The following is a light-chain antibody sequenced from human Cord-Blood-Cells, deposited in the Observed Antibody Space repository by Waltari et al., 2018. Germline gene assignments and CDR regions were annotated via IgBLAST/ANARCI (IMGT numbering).Light chain of an antibody. Sequence: QSVLTPPPSASGTPGQRVTITCSGRSSNIGSNYLYWYQQPPGTAPKPLIYRNNLRRSGFHDRFSGSKSGTSASLAIIGLRSEDEADYYCAAWDDSLSGWVFGGGTKLTVL. V-gene: IGLV1-47*01. CDR1: SSNIGSNY. J-gene: IGLJ3*02. CDR3: AAWDDSLSGWV. CDR2: RNN.